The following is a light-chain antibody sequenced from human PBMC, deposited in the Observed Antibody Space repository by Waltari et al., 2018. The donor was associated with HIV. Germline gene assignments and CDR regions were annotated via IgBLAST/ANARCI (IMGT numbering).Light chain of an antibody. CDR3: CSYSDSGTIR. V-gene: IGLV2-14*03. J-gene: IGLJ2*01. Sequence: SALTQPASLSGSPGQSITISCLGASSDLGTFAYASGYQQHPDKAPKLILYDVTYRPSGVSGRFSGSRSGSMASLTISGLQPEDEADYFCCSYSDSGTIRFGGGTRVTVL. CDR2: DVT. CDR1: SSDLGTFAY.